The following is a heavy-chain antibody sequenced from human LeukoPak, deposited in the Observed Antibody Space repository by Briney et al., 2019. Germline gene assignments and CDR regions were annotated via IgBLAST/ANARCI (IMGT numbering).Heavy chain of an antibody. J-gene: IGHJ4*02. D-gene: IGHD6-19*01. CDR1: GFTFSTYA. CDR3: VNGGVAVARY. CDR2: ISGTGGST. Sequence: GGSLRLSCSASGFTFSTYAMNWVRQAPGKGLEYVSAISGTGGSTYYADSVKGRFTISRDNSKNTLFLQMSSLRPEDTAVYYCVNGGVAVARYWGQGTLVTVSS. V-gene: IGHV3-64D*09.